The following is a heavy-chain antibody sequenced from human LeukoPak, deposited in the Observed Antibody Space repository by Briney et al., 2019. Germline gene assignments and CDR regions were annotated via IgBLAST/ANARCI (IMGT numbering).Heavy chain of an antibody. CDR1: EFTFSSYA. CDR3: AKDRRACSSSCCYYRFDY. Sequence: QPGGSLRLSCAASEFTFSSYAMSWVRQAPGKGLEWVSAISDSGGSTYYADSVKGRFTISRDNSKNTVYLQMNSLRAEDTAVYYCAKDRRACSSSCCYYRFDYWGQGTLVTVSS. J-gene: IGHJ4*02. CDR2: ISDSGGST. D-gene: IGHD2-2*01. V-gene: IGHV3-23*01.